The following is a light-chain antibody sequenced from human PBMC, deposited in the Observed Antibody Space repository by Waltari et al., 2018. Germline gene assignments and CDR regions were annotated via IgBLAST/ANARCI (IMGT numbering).Light chain of an antibody. CDR3: QTGGHGTWV. Sequence: QLVLTQSPSASASLGASVKLTCTLSSGHSSNVIAWLQQQPEKGPRYLMKVNSDGSHNKGDGIPDRFSGSSSGAVRYLTISSLQSEDEADYYCQTGGHGTWVFGGWTKLTVL. J-gene: IGLJ3*02. V-gene: IGLV4-69*01. CDR2: VNSDGSH. CDR1: SGHSSNV.